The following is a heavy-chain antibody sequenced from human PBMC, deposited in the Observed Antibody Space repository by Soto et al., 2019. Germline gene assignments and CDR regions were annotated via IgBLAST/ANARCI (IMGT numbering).Heavy chain of an antibody. CDR2: VSYSGST. J-gene: IGHJ4*02. D-gene: IGHD3-9*01. V-gene: IGHV4-59*01. Sequence: SETLSLTCTVSGGPISSYYWSWIRQPPEKTLEWIGYVSYSGSTNYNPSLKSRVTMSVDTSKNQFSLKLSSVTAADTAVYYCARIPIHYDILTGPPIPYFHYWGQGPWSPSP. CDR1: GGPISSYY. CDR3: ARIPIHYDILTGPPIPYFHY.